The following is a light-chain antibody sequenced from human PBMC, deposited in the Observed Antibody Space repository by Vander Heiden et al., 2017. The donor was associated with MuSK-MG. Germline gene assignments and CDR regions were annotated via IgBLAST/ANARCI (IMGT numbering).Light chain of an antibody. CDR3: QHHSTGPPST. CDR2: DTF. V-gene: IGKV3-11*01. J-gene: IGKJ2*01. CDR1: QSLGNY. Sequence: EIVLTQSPATLSLSPGERATLSCRASQSLGNYLAWFQQKPGQAPRLLIYDTFNRAAGIPVRFSGSGSGTDFTLTISNLDPEDFAVYCCQHHSTGPPSTFGQGTKLEVK.